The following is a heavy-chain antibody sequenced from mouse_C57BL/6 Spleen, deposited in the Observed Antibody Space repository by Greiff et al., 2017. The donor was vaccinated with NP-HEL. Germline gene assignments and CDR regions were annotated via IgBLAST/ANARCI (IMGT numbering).Heavy chain of an antibody. D-gene: IGHD1-1*01. J-gene: IGHJ2*01. CDR3: ARGRGLAYYYGSSYFDY. V-gene: IGHV1-26*01. Sequence: EVQLQQSGPELVKPGASVKISCKASGYTFTDYYMNWVKQSHGKSLEWIGDINPNNGGTSYNQKFKGKATLTVDKSSSTAYMELRSLTSEDSAVYYCARGRGLAYYYGSSYFDYWGQGTTLTVSS. CDR1: GYTFTDYY. CDR2: INPNNGGT.